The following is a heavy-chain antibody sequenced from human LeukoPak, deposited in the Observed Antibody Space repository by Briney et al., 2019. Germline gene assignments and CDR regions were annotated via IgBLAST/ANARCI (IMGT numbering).Heavy chain of an antibody. V-gene: IGHV4-59*01. CDR2: MYYTGST. Sequence: PSGTLSLTCTVSGGSITSYYWSWIRQPPGKGLAWIGYMYYTGSTKYNPSLKSRVTISEDTSKNQFSLRLSSVTAADTAVYYCARRDGSGYYGYYFDHWGQGTLVTVSS. CDR1: GGSITSYY. J-gene: IGHJ4*02. CDR3: ARRDGSGYYGYYFDH. D-gene: IGHD3-22*01.